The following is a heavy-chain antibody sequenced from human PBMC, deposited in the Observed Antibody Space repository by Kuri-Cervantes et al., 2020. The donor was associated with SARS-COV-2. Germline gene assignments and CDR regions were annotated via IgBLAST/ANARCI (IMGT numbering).Heavy chain of an antibody. Sequence: GESLKISCAASGFTVSSNYMSWVRQAPGKGLGWVSVIYSGGSTYYADSVKGRFTISRDNSENTLYLQMNSLRAEDTAVYYCARERGLRGWFDPWGQGTLVTVSS. V-gene: IGHV3-53*01. CDR2: IYSGGST. CDR1: GFTVSSNY. CDR3: ARERGLRGWFDP. J-gene: IGHJ5*02.